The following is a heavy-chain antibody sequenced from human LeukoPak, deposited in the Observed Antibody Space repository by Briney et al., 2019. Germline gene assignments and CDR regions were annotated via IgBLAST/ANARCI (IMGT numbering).Heavy chain of an antibody. V-gene: IGHV3-74*01. CDR3: AREDFGVDY. J-gene: IGHJ4*02. CDR2: INRDGSDT. CDR1: GFTFNSYY. D-gene: IGHD3-10*01. Sequence: PGGSLRLSCAASGFTFNSYYMNWVRQAPGMGLVWVSRINRDGSDTIYADSVKGRFTISRDNAKNTLFLQMNSLRAEDTAVYYCAREDFGVDYWGQGTLVTVSS.